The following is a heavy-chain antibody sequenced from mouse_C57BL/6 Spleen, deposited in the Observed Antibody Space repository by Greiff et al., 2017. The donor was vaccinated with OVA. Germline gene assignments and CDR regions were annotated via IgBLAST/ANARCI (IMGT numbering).Heavy chain of an antibody. J-gene: IGHJ4*01. V-gene: IGHV5-4*01. CDR3: ARDRDDYDDYYAMDY. Sequence: EVKLVESGGGLVKPGGSLKLSCAASGFTFSSYAMSWVRQTPEKRLEWVATISDGGSYTYYPDNVKGRFTISRDNAKNNLYLQMSHLKSEDTAMYYCARDRDDYDDYYAMDYWGQGTSVTVSS. CDR1: GFTFSSYA. CDR2: ISDGGSYT. D-gene: IGHD2-4*01.